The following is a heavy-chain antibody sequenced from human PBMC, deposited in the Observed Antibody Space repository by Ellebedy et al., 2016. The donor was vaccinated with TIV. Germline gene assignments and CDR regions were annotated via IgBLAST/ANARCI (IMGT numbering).Heavy chain of an antibody. CDR3: ARGTYSSGWYVGTYYFDY. CDR1: GGSFSSSNW. J-gene: IGHJ4*02. Sequence: SETLSLTCGVSGGSFSSSNWWSWVRQPPGKGLEWIGEIYHTGSTNYNPSLKSRVTISVDKSKNQLSLKLSSVTAADTAVYYCARGTYSSGWYVGTYYFDYWGQGTLVTVSS. V-gene: IGHV4-4*02. CDR2: IYHTGST. D-gene: IGHD6-19*01.